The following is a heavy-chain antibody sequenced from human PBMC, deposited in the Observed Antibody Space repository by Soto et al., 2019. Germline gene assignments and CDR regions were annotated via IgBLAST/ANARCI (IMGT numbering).Heavy chain of an antibody. CDR2: INPSRGSA. D-gene: IGHD1-7*01. CDR1: GYTFFKYF. CDR3: ARTLIGNTIDL. Sequence: AASVKVSCKASGYTFFKYFIHWVRQAPGQGLEWIGIINPSRGSATYGPIFQGRVSLTTDMPTSTVYMELSSLRSEDTAIYYCARTLIGNTIDLWRQGTWVTVSS. V-gene: IGHV1-46*01. J-gene: IGHJ3*01.